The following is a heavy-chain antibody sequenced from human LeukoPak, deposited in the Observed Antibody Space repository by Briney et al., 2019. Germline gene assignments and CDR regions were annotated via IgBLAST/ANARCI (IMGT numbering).Heavy chain of an antibody. Sequence: GGSLRLSCAASGFTFSSYWMSWVRQAPGKGLEWVANIKQDGGEKYYVDSVKGRFTISRDNAKNSLYLQMNSLRAEDTAVYYCATRLFCGSDCYSNYFDYWGQGTLVTVSS. D-gene: IGHD2-21*02. CDR2: IKQDGGEK. J-gene: IGHJ4*02. CDR1: GFTFSSYW. CDR3: ATRLFCGSDCYSNYFDY. V-gene: IGHV3-7*01.